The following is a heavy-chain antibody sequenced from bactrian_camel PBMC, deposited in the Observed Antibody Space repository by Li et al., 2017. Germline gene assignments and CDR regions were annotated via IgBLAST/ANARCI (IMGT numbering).Heavy chain of an antibody. CDR1: GFTFTNYW. CDR3: AADLGGRICLYGLGIDEGPGGEYNY. D-gene: IGHD5*01. Sequence: QLVESGGGLVQPGGSLSLSCAASGFTFTNYWMHWVRQGPGKGLEWVSSSSSGALSLVYADSVKGRFTISQDNAKNTLYLQMDSLKPEDTAMYYCAADLGGRICLYGLGIDEGPGGEYNYWGQGTQVTVS. V-gene: IGHV3S25*01. J-gene: IGHJ4*01. CDR2: SSSGALSL.